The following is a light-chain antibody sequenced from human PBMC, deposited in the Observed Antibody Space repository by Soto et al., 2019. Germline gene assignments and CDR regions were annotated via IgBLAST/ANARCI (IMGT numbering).Light chain of an antibody. V-gene: IGLV1-44*01. J-gene: IGLJ1*01. CDR2: SND. Sequence: SVLTQPPSASATPGQRVTISCSGRSSDVGSNTVNWYQQFPGAAPKLLIYSNDQRPSGVPDRFSASKSGTSASLAISGLQSEDEADYYRATWDDSLFGHVFGTGTKVTVL. CDR1: SSDVGSNT. CDR3: ATWDDSLFGHV.